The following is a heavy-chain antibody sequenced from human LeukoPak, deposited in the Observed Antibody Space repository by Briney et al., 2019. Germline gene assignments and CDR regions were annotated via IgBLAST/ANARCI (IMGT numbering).Heavy chain of an antibody. V-gene: IGHV3-7*01. CDR3: ARETTGTTSAFDI. CDR2: IKQDGSEK. D-gene: IGHD1-1*01. J-gene: IGHJ3*02. CDR1: GLTFSSYW. Sequence: GGSLGLSCAASGLTFSSYWMSWVRQAPGKGLEWVANIKQDGSEKYYVDSVKGRFTISRDNAKNSLYLQMNSLRAEDTAVYYCARETTGTTSAFDIWGQGTMVTVSS.